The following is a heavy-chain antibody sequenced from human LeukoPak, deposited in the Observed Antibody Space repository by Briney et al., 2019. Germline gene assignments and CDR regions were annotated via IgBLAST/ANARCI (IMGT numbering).Heavy chain of an antibody. Sequence: SYISISGSTIYSSDSVKSPFTISRENAKNSLYLQMNSLTAEDTAVYYCAREGVAVAGGIDYWGQGTLVTVSS. D-gene: IGHD6-19*01. V-gene: IGHV3-48*03. CDR3: AREGVAVAGGIDY. J-gene: IGHJ4*02. CDR2: ISISGSTI.